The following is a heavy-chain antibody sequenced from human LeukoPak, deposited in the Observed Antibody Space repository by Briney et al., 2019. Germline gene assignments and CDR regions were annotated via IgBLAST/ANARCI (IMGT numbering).Heavy chain of an antibody. Sequence: ASVKVSSKASGYTFTGYYMHSVRQAPGQGLEWMGWINPNSGGTNYAQKCQGRVTITRDTSISTAYMELSRLRSDDTAVYYCAIVMITFGGVIDPWGQGTLVTVSS. V-gene: IGHV1-2*02. CDR3: AIVMITFGGVIDP. CDR1: GYTFTGYY. D-gene: IGHD3-16*01. J-gene: IGHJ5*02. CDR2: INPNSGGT.